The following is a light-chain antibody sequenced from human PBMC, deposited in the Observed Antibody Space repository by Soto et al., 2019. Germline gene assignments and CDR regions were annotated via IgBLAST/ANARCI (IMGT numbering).Light chain of an antibody. CDR3: QQANSFPLT. J-gene: IGKJ1*01. CDR2: PAS. V-gene: IGKV1-12*01. Sequence: DIQMTQSPSSVSASVGDRVTITCRASQVISSWLAWYQQKPGKAPKLLIYPASSLQSVVPSTFSGRVSGTEFTLTISSLQPEDCATNKCQQANSFPLTFGQGTKVEIE. CDR1: QVISSW.